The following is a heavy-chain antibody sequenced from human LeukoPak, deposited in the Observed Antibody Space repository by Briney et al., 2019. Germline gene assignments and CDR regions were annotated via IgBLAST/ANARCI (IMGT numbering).Heavy chain of an antibody. Sequence: GGSLGLSVAAPGFMFTSFSMNWVGQAPGKGLEWVSYISSSSSTIYYADSVKGRFTISRDNAKNSLYLQVNSLRAEDTAVYYCARSSGAFDYWGQGTLVTVSS. J-gene: IGHJ4*02. CDR1: GFMFTSFS. CDR2: ISSSSSTI. D-gene: IGHD3-10*01. CDR3: ARSSGAFDY. V-gene: IGHV3-48*04.